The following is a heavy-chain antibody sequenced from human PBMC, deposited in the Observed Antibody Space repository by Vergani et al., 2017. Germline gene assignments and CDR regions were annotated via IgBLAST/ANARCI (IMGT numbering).Heavy chain of an antibody. J-gene: IGHJ4*02. V-gene: IGHV4-4*02. CDR3: ARGYDTQDY. CDR1: GGSISSHNW. D-gene: IGHD3-22*01. CDR2: LYHGGST. Sequence: QVQLQESGPGLVKPSGTLSLTCAVSGGSISSHNWWSWVRQPPGKGLAWIGELYHGGSTNYNPSLKSRVTISVDTSQNQFSLKLSSVTAADTAVYYCARGYDTQDYWGQGTLVTVSA.